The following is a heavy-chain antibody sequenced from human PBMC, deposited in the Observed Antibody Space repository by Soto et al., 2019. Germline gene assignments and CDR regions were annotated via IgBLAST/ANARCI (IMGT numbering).Heavy chain of an antibody. CDR2: IYYSGST. V-gene: IGHV4-31*03. CDR3: ARYRAFTTNSSSWYRFGERDNWFDP. D-gene: IGHD6-13*01. Sequence: TLSLTCTVSGGSISSGGYYWSWIRQHPGKGLEWIGYIYYSGSTYYNPSLKSRVTISVDTSKNQFSLKLSSVTAADTAVYYCARYRAFTTNSSSWYRFGERDNWFDPWGQGTLVTVSS. CDR1: GGSISSGGYY. J-gene: IGHJ5*02.